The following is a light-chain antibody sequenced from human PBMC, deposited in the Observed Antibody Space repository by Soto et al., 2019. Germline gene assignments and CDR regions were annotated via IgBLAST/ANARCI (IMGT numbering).Light chain of an antibody. CDR1: SSDVGVYNY. Sequence: QSALTQPASVSGSPGQSITITCTGTSSDVGVYNYVSWYQQHPHKAPQLMIFEVSNRPSGVSNRFSGSKSDNTASLTISGLQAEDEADYYCCSYTTSRTDVFGTGTKLTVL. CDR2: EVS. CDR3: CSYTTSRTDV. V-gene: IGLV2-14*01. J-gene: IGLJ1*01.